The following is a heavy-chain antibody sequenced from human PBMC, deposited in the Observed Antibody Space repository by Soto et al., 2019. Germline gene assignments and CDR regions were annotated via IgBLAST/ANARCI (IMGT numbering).Heavy chain of an antibody. CDR2: IIPIISSA. V-gene: IGHV1-69*01. J-gene: IGHJ4*02. CDR3: ARDHSLVGGTYYFDY. CDR1: GGTFTNYA. Sequence: QVQLVQSGAEVKKPGSSVKVSCKASGGTFTNYAFSWVRQAPGQGLEWMGGIIPIISSAKYPQKFQGRVTITADESTSTAYMELSSLSSEDTAISYCARDHSLVGGTYYFDYWGQGTLVTVSS. D-gene: IGHD1-26*01.